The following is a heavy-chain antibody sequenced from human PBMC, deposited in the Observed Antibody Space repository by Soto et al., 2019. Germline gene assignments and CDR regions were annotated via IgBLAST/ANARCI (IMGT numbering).Heavy chain of an antibody. CDR2: INPNSGGT. J-gene: IGHJ4*02. V-gene: IGHV1-2*02. Sequence: QVQLVQSGAEVKKPGASVKVSCKASGYTFTGNYMHWVRQAPGQGLEWMGWINPNSGGTYYAQKFQGRVTMTRDTSISTVSMELSRLRSDDTAMYYCARVPSPQWLFKYYFDYWGQGTLVTVAS. CDR3: ARVPSPQWLFKYYFDY. D-gene: IGHD6-19*01. CDR1: GYTFTGNY.